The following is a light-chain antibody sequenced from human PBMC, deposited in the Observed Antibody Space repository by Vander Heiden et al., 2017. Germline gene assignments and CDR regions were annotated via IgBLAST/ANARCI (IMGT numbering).Light chain of an antibody. J-gene: IGLJ3*02. CDR2: LNSDGSH. CDR1: SGHSSNA. CDR3: QTWGTGLWV. V-gene: IGLV4-69*01. Sequence: QLVLTQSPSASASLGASVKLTCTLSSGHSSNAIAWHQQQPEKGPRYLMKLNSDGSHTKGDGIPDRFSGSSSGAERYLTISRLQSEDEADYYCQTWGTGLWVCGGGTKLNV.